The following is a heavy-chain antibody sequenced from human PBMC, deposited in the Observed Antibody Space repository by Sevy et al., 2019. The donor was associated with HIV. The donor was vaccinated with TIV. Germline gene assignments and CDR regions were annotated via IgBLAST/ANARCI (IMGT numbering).Heavy chain of an antibody. CDR1: GFTFSSYG. CDR3: AKDFLESSSWYYLRTRVGHYYYGMDV. Sequence: GGSLRLSCAASGFTFSSYGMHWVRQAPGKGLEWVAVISYDGSNKYYADSVKGRFTISRDNSKNTLYLQMNSLRAEDTAVYYCAKDFLESSSWYYLRTRVGHYYYGMDVWGQGTTVTVSS. CDR2: ISYDGSNK. V-gene: IGHV3-30*18. J-gene: IGHJ6*02. D-gene: IGHD6-13*01.